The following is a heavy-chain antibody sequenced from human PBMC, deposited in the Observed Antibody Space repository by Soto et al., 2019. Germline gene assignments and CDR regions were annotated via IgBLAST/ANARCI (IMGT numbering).Heavy chain of an antibody. CDR3: VGGPPHGWFDP. Sequence: SETLSLTCAVYGGSFSGYYWSWIRQPPGKGLEWIGEINHSGSTNYNPSLKSRVTISVDTSKNQFSLKLSSVTAADTAVYYCVGGPPHGWFDPWGQGTLVTVSS. J-gene: IGHJ5*02. CDR2: INHSGST. V-gene: IGHV4-34*01. D-gene: IGHD3-16*01. CDR1: GGSFSGYY.